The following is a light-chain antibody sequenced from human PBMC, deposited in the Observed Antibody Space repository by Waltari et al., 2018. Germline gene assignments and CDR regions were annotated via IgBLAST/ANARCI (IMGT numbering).Light chain of an antibody. V-gene: IGKV1-5*03. J-gene: IGKJ2*01. CDR2: KAS. CDR1: QSIMSW. Sequence: DVQMTQSPSTLSASVGDTVSITCRASQSIMSWLAWYQPKAGKAPKVLISKASTLESGVPSRFSGRESGTECTLTISNLQPDDFATYYCQQHNTDYTFGQGTILEIK. CDR3: QQHNTDYT.